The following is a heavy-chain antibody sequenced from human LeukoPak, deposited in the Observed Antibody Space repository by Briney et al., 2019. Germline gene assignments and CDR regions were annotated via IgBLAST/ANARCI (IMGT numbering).Heavy chain of an antibody. Sequence: GGSLRLSCAAPGFTFSSYTMNWVRQAPGKGLEWVSSISDRSRYIYYADSVKGRFTISGDNAKKSLYLQMNSLRAEDTAVYYCANLNLIPGEDYFDYWGQGTLVSVSS. V-gene: IGHV3-21*01. J-gene: IGHJ4*02. CDR3: ANLNLIPGEDYFDY. D-gene: IGHD2-21*01. CDR2: ISDRSRYI. CDR1: GFTFSSYT.